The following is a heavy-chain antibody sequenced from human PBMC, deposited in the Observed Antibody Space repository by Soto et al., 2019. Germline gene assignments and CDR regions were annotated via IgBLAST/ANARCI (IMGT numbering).Heavy chain of an antibody. CDR2: IWYDGSNK. CDR1: GFTFSSYG. CDR3: ARDLVTDYYDSSGLDY. V-gene: IGHV3-33*01. D-gene: IGHD3-22*01. J-gene: IGHJ4*02. Sequence: QVQLVESGGGVVQPGRSLRLSCAASGFTFSSYGMHWVRQAPGKGLEWVAVIWYDGSNKYYADSVKGRFTISRDNSKNPLYLQMNSLRAEDTAVYYCARDLVTDYYDSSGLDYWGQGTLVTVSS.